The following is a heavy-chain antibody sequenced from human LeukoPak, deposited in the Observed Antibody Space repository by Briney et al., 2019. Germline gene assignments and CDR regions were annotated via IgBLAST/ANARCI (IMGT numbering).Heavy chain of an antibody. CDR3: ARGPGDYDILTDLLLDY. CDR1: GGSISSSSYY. Sequence: PSETLSLTCTVSGGSISSSSYYWGWIRQPPGKGLEWIGSVYYSGSTYYNPSLKSRVTISVDTSKNQFSLKLSSVTAADMAVYYCARGPGDYDILTDLLLDYWGQGTLVTVSS. CDR2: VYYSGST. D-gene: IGHD3-9*01. V-gene: IGHV4-39*07. J-gene: IGHJ4*02.